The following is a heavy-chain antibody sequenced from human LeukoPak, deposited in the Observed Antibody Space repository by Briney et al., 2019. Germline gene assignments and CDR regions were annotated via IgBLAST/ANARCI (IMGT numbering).Heavy chain of an antibody. J-gene: IGHJ6*02. D-gene: IGHD6-19*01. V-gene: IGHV3-30*18. Sequence: GGSLRLPGPAPGFTFSSYGMHGVRQAPHRGLEGGAFISYDGSNKYYADSVKGRFTISRDNSKNTLYLQMNSLRAEDTAVYYCAKDLAVAGPGHGMDVWGQGTTVTVSS. CDR3: AKDLAVAGPGHGMDV. CDR1: GFTFSSYG. CDR2: ISYDGSNK.